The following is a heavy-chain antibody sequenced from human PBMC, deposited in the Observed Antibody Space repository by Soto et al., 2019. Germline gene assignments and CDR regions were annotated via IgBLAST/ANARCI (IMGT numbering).Heavy chain of an antibody. D-gene: IGHD6-13*01. J-gene: IGHJ4*02. Sequence: GSLRLSCAASGFTFSSYAMSWVRQAPGRGLEWVSAISGSGGSTYYADSVKGRFTISRDNSKNTAYLQMNSLRAEDTAVYYCAKGLLNGRWYAADWGQGTLVTVSS. V-gene: IGHV3-23*01. CDR1: GFTFSSYA. CDR3: AKGLLNGRWYAAD. CDR2: ISGSGGST.